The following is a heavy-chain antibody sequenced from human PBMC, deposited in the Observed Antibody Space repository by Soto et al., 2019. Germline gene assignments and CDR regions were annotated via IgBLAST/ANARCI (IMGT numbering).Heavy chain of an antibody. D-gene: IGHD2-21*02. CDR2: IIPVFRSA. CDR3: ARRYCASDNCPLFYYFVDL. V-gene: IGHV1-69*13. Sequence: GASVKVSCKASGGTFNKFAFSWVRQAPGQGFEWMGGIIPVFRSANYAQRLRGRITITADEYTSTVYLYLNDLRSDDTAVYYCARRYCASDNCPLFYYFVDLWGLGTTVTVSS. J-gene: IGHJ6*02. CDR1: GGTFNKFA.